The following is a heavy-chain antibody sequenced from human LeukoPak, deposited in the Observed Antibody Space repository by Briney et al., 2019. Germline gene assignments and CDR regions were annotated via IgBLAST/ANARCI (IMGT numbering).Heavy chain of an antibody. D-gene: IGHD1-26*01. V-gene: IGHV3-23*01. Sequence: GGSLRLSCAASGFTFSSYWMSWVRQAPGKGLEGVSVISGSGGATFYGDSVQGRFTISRDNSRDTLYLQMNSLTAEDTALYYCGKYLQTSVGANDYWGQGTLVTVSS. CDR2: ISGSGGAT. J-gene: IGHJ4*02. CDR1: GFTFSSYW. CDR3: GKYLQTSVGANDY.